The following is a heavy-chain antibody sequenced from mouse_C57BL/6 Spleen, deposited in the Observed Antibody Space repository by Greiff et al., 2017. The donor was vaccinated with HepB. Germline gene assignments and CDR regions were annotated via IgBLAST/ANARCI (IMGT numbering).Heavy chain of an antibody. V-gene: IGHV5-9-1*02. J-gene: IGHJ4*01. D-gene: IGHD1-1*01. CDR2: ISSGGDYI. CDR3: TRVDGSSYDYAMDY. CDR1: GFTFSSYA. Sequence: EVQLVESGEGLVKPGGSLKLSCAASGFTFSSYAMSWVRQTPEKRLEWVAYISSGGDYIYYADTVKGRFTISRDNARNTLYLQMSSLKSEDTAMYYCTRVDGSSYDYAMDYWGQGTSVTVSS.